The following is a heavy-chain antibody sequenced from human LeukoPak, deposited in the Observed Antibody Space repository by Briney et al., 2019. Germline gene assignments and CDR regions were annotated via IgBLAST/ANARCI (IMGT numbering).Heavy chain of an antibody. CDR1: GYKFTSYW. Sequence: GESLKISCKGSGYKFTSYWIGWVRQRPGKGLGGMGMTIPGDSDTRYSPSCQGQVTISADNSITTAYLQLGRLKASDTARDYCGRVNDFAIWGRGTMVTVSS. V-gene: IGHV5-51*01. CDR2: TIPGDSDT. J-gene: IGHJ3*02. CDR3: GRVNDFAI.